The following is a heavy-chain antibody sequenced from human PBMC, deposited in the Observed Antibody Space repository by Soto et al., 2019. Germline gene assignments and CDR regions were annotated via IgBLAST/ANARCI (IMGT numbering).Heavy chain of an antibody. D-gene: IGHD2-8*01. CDR2: ISGSGGST. V-gene: IGHV3-23*01. CDR1: GFTFSSYA. J-gene: IGHJ4*02. CDR3: AKDPRMDYYFDY. Sequence: GGSLRLSCAASGFTFSSYAMSWVRQAPGKGLEWVSAISGSGGSTYYADSVKGRFTISRDNSKNTLFLQMNSLRAEDTAVYYCAKDPRMDYYFDYWGQGTLVTVSS.